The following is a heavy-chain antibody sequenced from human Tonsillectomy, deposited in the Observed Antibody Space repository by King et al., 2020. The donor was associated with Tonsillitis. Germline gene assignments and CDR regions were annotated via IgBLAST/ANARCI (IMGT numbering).Heavy chain of an antibody. CDR2: ISSSSSYI. CDR3: ASAGRITVDY. V-gene: IGHV3-21*01. CDR1: GFTFSSYS. J-gene: IGHJ4*02. D-gene: IGHD3-10*01. Sequence: VQLVESGGGLVKPGGSLRLSCAASGFTFSSYSMNWVRQAPGKGLEWVSSISSSSSYIYYADSVKGRFTISRDNAKNSLYLQMNSLRAEDTAVYYCASAGRITVDYWGQGTLVTVSS.